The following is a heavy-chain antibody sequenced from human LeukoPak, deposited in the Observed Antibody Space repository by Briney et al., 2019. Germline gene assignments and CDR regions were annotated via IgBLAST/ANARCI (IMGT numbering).Heavy chain of an antibody. CDR3: ARSLAVAANWFDP. CDR1: GGSISSSHW. D-gene: IGHD6-19*01. CDR2: IYHSGST. J-gene: IGHJ5*02. Sequence: SGTLSLTCAVSGGSISSSHWWSWVRQPPGKGLEWIGEIYHSGSTNYNPSLKSRVTISVDTSKNQFSLKLSSVTAADTAVYYCARSLAVAANWFDPWGQGTLVTVSS. V-gene: IGHV4-4*02.